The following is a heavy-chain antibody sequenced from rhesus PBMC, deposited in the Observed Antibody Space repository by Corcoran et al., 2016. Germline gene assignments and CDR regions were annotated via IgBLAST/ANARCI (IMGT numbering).Heavy chain of an antibody. CDR2: IKNKANSYTT. J-gene: IGHJ4*01. Sequence: EVQLVESGGGLLQPGGSLRLSWAASGFTFSNYYLHWVGPAPGKGLEWVGVIKNKANSYTTEYAAAVKGRFTISRDDSKNTLYLQMSSLKTEDTALYYCTLIAAAGPGGYWGQGVLVTVS. CDR3: TLIAAAGPGGY. V-gene: IGHV3-13*01. CDR1: GFTFSNYY. D-gene: IGHD6-31*01.